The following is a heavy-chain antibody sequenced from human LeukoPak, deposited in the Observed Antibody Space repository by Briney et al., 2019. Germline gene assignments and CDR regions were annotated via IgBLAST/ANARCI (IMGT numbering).Heavy chain of an antibody. V-gene: IGHV4-59*01. CDR2: IYNSGSA. Sequence: SETLSLTCTVSGGSISSYYWSWIRQPPGKGLEWIGYIYNSGSANYNPSLKSRVTISVDTSKNQFSLKLSSVTAADTAVYYCVRVGDLYCSSTSCYTWEVDPWGQGTLVTVSS. J-gene: IGHJ5*02. D-gene: IGHD2-2*02. CDR1: GGSISSYY. CDR3: VRVGDLYCSSTSCYTWEVDP.